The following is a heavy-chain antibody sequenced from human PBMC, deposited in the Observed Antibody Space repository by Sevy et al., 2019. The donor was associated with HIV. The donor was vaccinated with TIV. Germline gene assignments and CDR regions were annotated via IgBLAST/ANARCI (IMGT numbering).Heavy chain of an antibody. CDR1: GFTFSSYS. V-gene: IGHV3-48*01. CDR3: ARPYCSSTSCYDDYYYYGMDV. Sequence: GGSLRLSCAASGFTFSSYSMNWVRQAPGKGLEWVSYISSSSSTIYYADSVKGRFTISRDNAKNSLYLQMNSLRAEDTAVYYCARPYCSSTSCYDDYYYYGMDVWGQETLVTVSS. D-gene: IGHD2-2*01. J-gene: IGHJ6*02. CDR2: ISSSSSTI.